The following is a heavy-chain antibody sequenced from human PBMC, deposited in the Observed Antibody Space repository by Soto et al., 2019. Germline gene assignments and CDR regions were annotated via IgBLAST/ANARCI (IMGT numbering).Heavy chain of an antibody. CDR1: GGTFSSYA. J-gene: IGHJ6*02. CDR3: AREWRRIAARPQEPIEGMDV. CDR2: IIPIFGTA. V-gene: IGHV1-69*13. Sequence: SVKVSCKASGGTFSSYAISWVRQAPGQGLEWMGGIIPIFGTANYAQKFQGRVTITADESTSTAYMELSSLRSEDTAVYYCAREWRRIAARPQEPIEGMDVWGQGTTVTVSS. D-gene: IGHD6-6*01.